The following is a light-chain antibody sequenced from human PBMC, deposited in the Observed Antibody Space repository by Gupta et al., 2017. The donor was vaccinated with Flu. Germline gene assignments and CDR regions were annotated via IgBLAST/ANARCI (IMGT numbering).Light chain of an antibody. CDR3: QQRSNWPPIT. Sequence: EIVLTQSPATLSLSPGERATLSCRASQTVSSYLAWYRQKPGQAPRLLIYDASNRDTGILARFSGSGSGTDLTLTISSREQEDSAVYYCQQRSNWPPITFGQGTXLEIK. V-gene: IGKV3-11*01. CDR1: QTVSSY. CDR2: DAS. J-gene: IGKJ5*01.